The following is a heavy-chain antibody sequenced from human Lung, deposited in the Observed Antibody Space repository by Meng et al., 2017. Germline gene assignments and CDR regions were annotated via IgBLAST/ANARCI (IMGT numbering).Heavy chain of an antibody. J-gene: IGHJ4*02. Sequence: VLLQQWGAGLLKPAETLSLTCVVSGGSFSDYYWSCIRQPPGKGLEWIGEINHSGSTNYNPSLESRATIPVDTSQNNLSLKLSSVTAADSAVYYCARGPTTMAHDFDYWGQGTLVTVSS. V-gene: IGHV4-34*01. CDR1: GGSFSDYY. D-gene: IGHD4-11*01. CDR3: ARGPTTMAHDFDY. CDR2: INHSGST.